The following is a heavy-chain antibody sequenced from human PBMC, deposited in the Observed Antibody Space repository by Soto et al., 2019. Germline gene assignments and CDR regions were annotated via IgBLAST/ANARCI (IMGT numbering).Heavy chain of an antibody. Sequence: PSQTLSLTCAISRDSVSSNSAAWNWIRQSPSRGLEWLGRTYYRSKWYNDYAVSVKSRITINPDTSKNQFSLQLNSVTSEDTAVYYCAREIEYSSSPAWFDPWGQGTLVTVSS. CDR2: TYYRSKWYN. V-gene: IGHV6-1*01. D-gene: IGHD6-6*01. J-gene: IGHJ5*02. CDR1: RDSVSSNSAA. CDR3: AREIEYSSSPAWFDP.